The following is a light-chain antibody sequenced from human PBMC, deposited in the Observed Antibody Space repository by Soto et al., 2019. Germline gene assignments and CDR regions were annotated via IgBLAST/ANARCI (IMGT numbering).Light chain of an antibody. CDR2: GAS. CDR1: QSVSDNY. J-gene: IGKJ1*01. Sequence: EIVLAQCQGSLSLCPLERATLXCTASQSVSDNYLAWYQQKPGQAPRLIIYGASSRATGIPDRFSGSGSGTDFTLTISTLEPEDSAVYYCQQYCSFPRTFGQGTKV. CDR3: QQYCSFPRT. V-gene: IGKV3-20*01.